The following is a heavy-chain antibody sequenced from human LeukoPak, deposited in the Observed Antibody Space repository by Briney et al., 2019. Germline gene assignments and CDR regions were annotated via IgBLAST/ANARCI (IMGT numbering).Heavy chain of an antibody. V-gene: IGHV3-30*02. CDR1: GFTFSSYG. CDR2: IRYDGSNK. D-gene: IGHD6-19*01. J-gene: IGHJ4*02. CDR3: AKDQGSGWHYFDY. Sequence: PGGSLRLSCAASGFTFSSYGMHWVRQAPGKGLEWVAFIRYDGSNKYYADSVKGRFTISRDNSKNTLYLQMNSLRAEDTAVYYCAKDQGSGWHYFDYWGQGTLVTVSS.